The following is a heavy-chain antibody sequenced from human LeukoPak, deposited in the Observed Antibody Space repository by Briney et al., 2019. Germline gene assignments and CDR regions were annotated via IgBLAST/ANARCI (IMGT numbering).Heavy chain of an antibody. D-gene: IGHD2-21*02. Sequence: PGGSLRLSCAASGFTFSSYSMNWVRRAPGKGLEWVSSISSSSYIYYADSVKGRFTISRDNAKNSLYLQMNSLRAEDTAVYYCARDGRGTYCGGDCYSRWGQGTLVTVSS. J-gene: IGHJ4*02. CDR2: ISSSSYI. CDR1: GFTFSSYS. CDR3: ARDGRGTYCGGDCYSR. V-gene: IGHV3-21*01.